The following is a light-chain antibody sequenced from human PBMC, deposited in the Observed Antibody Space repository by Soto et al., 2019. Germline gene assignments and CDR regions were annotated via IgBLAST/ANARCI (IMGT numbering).Light chain of an antibody. V-gene: IGLV1-47*02. J-gene: IGLJ2*01. CDR1: TSNIGSNY. CDR2: SNN. Sequence: QSVLTQPPSASGTPGQRVTISCSGSTSNIGSNYVYWYQQLPGTAPKLLIYSNNQRPSGVPDRFSASKSGASASLAISGLWSEDEADYYCSAWDDVLSVVGFGGGTQLTVL. CDR3: SAWDDVLSVVG.